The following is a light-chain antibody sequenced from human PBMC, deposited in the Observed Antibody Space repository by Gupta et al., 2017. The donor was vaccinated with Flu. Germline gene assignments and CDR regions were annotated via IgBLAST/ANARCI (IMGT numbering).Light chain of an antibody. CDR3: KQYNHWPPKT. V-gene: IGKV2-30*01. Sequence: LGPVAPVDSVTIQSSRNSDGNDYLAWYQQRPGQAPRLLIYRASTRAAGVPDRFSGSGSGTEFTLKISRVESEDVGVYYCKQYNHWPPKTFGRGTKLEIK. CDR1: QSSRNSDGNDY. J-gene: IGKJ4*01. CDR2: RAS.